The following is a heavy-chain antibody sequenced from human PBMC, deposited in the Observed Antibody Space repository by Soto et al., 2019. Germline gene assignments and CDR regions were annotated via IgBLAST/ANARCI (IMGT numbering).Heavy chain of an antibody. CDR1: GYNFASNH. V-gene: IGHV1-46*01. Sequence: QVQLVQSGAEVKEPGASVKVSCKASGYNFASNHMHWVRQIPGQGLEWMGIIHPTDGSTSYAQRFRGRTTLTRDATTNTDYMELRGLTSEDTAVYYCVRDRFGSWTFDYWGQGTLLTVSS. J-gene: IGHJ4*02. D-gene: IGHD6-13*01. CDR2: IHPTDGST. CDR3: VRDRFGSWTFDY.